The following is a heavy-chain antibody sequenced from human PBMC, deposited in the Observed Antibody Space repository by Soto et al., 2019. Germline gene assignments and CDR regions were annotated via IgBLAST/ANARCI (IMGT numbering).Heavy chain of an antibody. Sequence: SGPTLVNPTETRTLTCTISGFSLSNGIMVVSWILHPPGRSLECLAHFFSDVERSYSTSMQSRLTMSQDTSGTQVVLTMTNIDPKETGTYFCARMNDDSDSHYYPMAVWALGTSVTVSS. CDR3: ARMNDDSDSHYYPMAV. J-gene: IGHJ6*01. V-gene: IGHV2-26*03. CDR2: FFSDVER. CDR1: GFSLSNGIMV. D-gene: IGHD4-17*01.